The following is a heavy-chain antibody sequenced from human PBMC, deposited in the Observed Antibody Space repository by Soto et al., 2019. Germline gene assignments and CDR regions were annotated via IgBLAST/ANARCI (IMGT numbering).Heavy chain of an antibody. CDR2: INWNDDE. V-gene: IGHV2-5*01. CDR3: AHRHDLGGFDI. J-gene: IGHJ3*02. D-gene: IGHD2-15*01. Sequence: SGPTLVNPTQTLTLTCTFSGFSLNTRAVGVGWIRQPPGKALEWLALINWNDDERYSPSLKDRLTITKDTSRNHVVLTMTNVDPVDAATYYCAHRHDLGGFDIWGQGTTVTVSS. CDR1: GFSLNTRAVG.